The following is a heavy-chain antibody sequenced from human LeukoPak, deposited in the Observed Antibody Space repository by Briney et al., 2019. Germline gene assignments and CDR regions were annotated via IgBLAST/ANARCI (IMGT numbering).Heavy chain of an antibody. J-gene: IGHJ5*02. CDR3: ARVRYDYDSSGYYPTWFDP. CDR2: ISSTSYYI. Sequence: PGGSLRLSCAASGFTFSTYSMNWVRQAPGKGLDWVSSISSTSYYIYYADSVKGRFTISRDNAKNSLYLQMNSLRAEDTAVYYCARVRYDYDSSGYYPTWFDPWGQGTLVTVSS. D-gene: IGHD3-22*01. V-gene: IGHV3-21*01. CDR1: GFTFSTYS.